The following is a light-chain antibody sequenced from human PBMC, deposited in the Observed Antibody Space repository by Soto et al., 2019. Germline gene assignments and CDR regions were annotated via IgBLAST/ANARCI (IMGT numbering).Light chain of an antibody. CDR2: NIR. Sequence: QSALTRPASVSRSPGQSITISCTGTSGDIGTYKYVSWYQQYPGKAPKLIIYNIRGRPSGVSSRFSGSQSGNTASLAISGLRAEDEADYFCSAYVDSGAVIFGRGTKLTVL. V-gene: IGLV2-14*01. CDR3: SAYVDSGAVI. CDR1: SGDIGTYKY. J-gene: IGLJ2*01.